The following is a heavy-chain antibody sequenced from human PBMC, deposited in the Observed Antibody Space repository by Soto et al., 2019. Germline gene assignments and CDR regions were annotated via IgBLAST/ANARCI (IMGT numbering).Heavy chain of an antibody. J-gene: IGHJ4*02. Sequence: GGSLRLSCAASGFVFTNFWMHWVRHVPGKGLVWVARIDTSGHSTNYAESVKGRFTISRDNAKNTVSLQMNSLRVEDTGVYYCAKDSWYFDLWSQGSQVTVS. D-gene: IGHD6-13*01. CDR1: GFVFTNFW. CDR3: AKDSWYFDL. V-gene: IGHV3-74*01. CDR2: IDTSGHST.